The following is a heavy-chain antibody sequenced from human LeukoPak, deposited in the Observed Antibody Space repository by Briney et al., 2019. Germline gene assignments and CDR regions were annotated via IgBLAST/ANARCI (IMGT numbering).Heavy chain of an antibody. V-gene: IGHV1-46*01. J-gene: IGHJ4*02. D-gene: IGHD5-12*01. CDR1: GYTFTSYY. CDR3: ARSGVVDIRYGHGWYYFDY. Sequence: ASVKVSCKASGYTFTSYYMHWVRQAPGQGLEWMGIINPSGGSTSYAQKFQGRVTMTRDTSTSTVYMELSSLRSEDTAVYYCARSGVVDIRYGHGWYYFDYWGQGTLVTVSS. CDR2: INPSGGST.